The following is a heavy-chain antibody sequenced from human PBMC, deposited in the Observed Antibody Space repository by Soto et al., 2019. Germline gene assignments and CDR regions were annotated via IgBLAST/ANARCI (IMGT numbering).Heavy chain of an antibody. CDR3: ARARSYYYDSSGYYNYYYGMDV. J-gene: IGHJ6*02. CDR2: INPSGGST. V-gene: IGHV1-46*01. CDR1: GYTFTSYY. Sequence: ASVKVSCKASGYTFTSYYMHCVRQAPGQGLEWMGIINPSGGSTSYAQKFQGRVTMTRDTSTSTVYMELSSLRSEDTAVYYCARARSYYYDSSGYYNYYYGMDVWGQGTTVTVSS. D-gene: IGHD3-22*01.